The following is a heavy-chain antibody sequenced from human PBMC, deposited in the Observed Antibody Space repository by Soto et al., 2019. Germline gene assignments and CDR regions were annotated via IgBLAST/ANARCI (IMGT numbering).Heavy chain of an antibody. J-gene: IGHJ4*02. CDR3: VRQPGGVATPGDDY. CDR2: MNASSGDS. V-gene: IGHV1-8*01. D-gene: IGHD2-15*01. CDR1: GYPFTAFD. Sequence: QVQLVQSGAEVKKHGASVKVSCEASGYPFTAFDINWVRQAAGQGLEWMGWMNASSGDSAFAQRFQDRITMTRTTSISTAYMELSRLTSDDTAVYYCVRQPGGVATPGDDYWGQGTLVTVSS.